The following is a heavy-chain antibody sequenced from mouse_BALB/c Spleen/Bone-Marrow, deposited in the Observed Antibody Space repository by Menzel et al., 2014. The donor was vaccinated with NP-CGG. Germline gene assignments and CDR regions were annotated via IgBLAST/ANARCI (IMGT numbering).Heavy chain of an antibody. Sequence: EVQLQQSGPELVKLGASVKISCKASGYSFTGYFMNWVMQSHGKSLEWIGRINPYNGDTFYNQKFKGKATLTVDKSSSTAHMELRSLASEDSAVYYCARYYGQGAMDYWGQGTSVTVSS. J-gene: IGHJ4*01. CDR3: ARYYGQGAMDY. V-gene: IGHV1-20*02. CDR2: INPYNGDT. D-gene: IGHD1-2*01. CDR1: GYSFTGYF.